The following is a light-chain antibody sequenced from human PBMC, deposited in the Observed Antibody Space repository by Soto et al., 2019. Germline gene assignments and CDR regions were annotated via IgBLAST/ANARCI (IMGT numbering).Light chain of an antibody. J-gene: IGKJ2*01. V-gene: IGKV3-15*01. CDR2: GAT. Sequence: EIVMTQSPATLSGSPGERVTLSCRASQPVSRNFAWYRQKPGQAPTLVIYGATTRATGIPARFSGSGSGTEVTLTISSLLSEDFAVYYCQQYNNWPYTFGQGTKLEIK. CDR1: QPVSRN. CDR3: QQYNNWPYT.